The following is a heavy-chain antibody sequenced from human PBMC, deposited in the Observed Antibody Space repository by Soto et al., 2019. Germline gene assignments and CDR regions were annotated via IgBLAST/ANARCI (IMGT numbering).Heavy chain of an antibody. CDR3: ARDLSIYVSGGGFDY. CDR1: GFTFSSYA. V-gene: IGHV3-30-3*01. D-gene: IGHD3-10*01. Sequence: GGSLRLSCAASGFTFSSYAMHWVRQAPGKGLEWVAVISYDGSNKYYADSVKGRFTISRDNSKNTLYLQMNSLRAEDTAVYYCARDLSIYVSGGGFDYWGQGTQVTVSS. CDR2: ISYDGSNK. J-gene: IGHJ4*02.